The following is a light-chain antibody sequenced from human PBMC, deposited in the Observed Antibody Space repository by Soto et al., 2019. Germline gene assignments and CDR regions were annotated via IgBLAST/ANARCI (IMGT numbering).Light chain of an antibody. Sequence: QCALTQPASVSGSPGQSITISCTGTSSDVGGYNYVSWYQQHPGKAPKVMIYEVSNRPSGVSNRFSGSKSGNTASLTISGLQAEDEADYYCSSHTSSTTWVFGGGTKLTVL. J-gene: IGLJ3*02. CDR3: SSHTSSTTWV. V-gene: IGLV2-14*01. CDR2: EVS. CDR1: SSDVGGYNY.